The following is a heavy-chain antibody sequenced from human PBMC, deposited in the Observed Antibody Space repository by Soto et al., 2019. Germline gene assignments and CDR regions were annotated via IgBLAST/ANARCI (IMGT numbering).Heavy chain of an antibody. D-gene: IGHD2-2*02. V-gene: IGHV1-18*01. Sequence: ASVKVSCKASGYTFTSYGISWVRQAPGQGLEWMGWISAYNGNTNYAQKLQGRVTMTTDTSTSTAYMELRSLRSDDTAVYYCARYCSSTSCYTQHYYYYYGMDVWGQGTTVTVSS. CDR3: ARYCSSTSCYTQHYYYYYGMDV. CDR2: ISAYNGNT. J-gene: IGHJ6*02. CDR1: GYTFTSYG.